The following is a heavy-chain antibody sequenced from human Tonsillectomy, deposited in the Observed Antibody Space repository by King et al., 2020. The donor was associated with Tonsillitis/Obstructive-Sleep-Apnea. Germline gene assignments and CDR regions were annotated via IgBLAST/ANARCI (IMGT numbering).Heavy chain of an antibody. CDR1: GGSISSYY. V-gene: IGHV4-59*01. J-gene: IGHJ1*01. Sequence: QLQESGPGLVKPSETLSLTCTVSGGSISSYYWSWIRQPPGKGLEWIGYMYYIGSTNYNPSLKSRVTISVDTSKNQFSLKLSSVTAADTAVYYCASQYYYDSSGYYREYFQHGGQGTLVTVSS. D-gene: IGHD3-22*01. CDR3: ASQYYYDSSGYYREYFQH. CDR2: MYYIGST.